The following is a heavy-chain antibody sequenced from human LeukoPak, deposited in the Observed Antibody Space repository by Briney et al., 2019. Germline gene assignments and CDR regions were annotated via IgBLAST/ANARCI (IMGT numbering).Heavy chain of an antibody. CDR1: GFTFSRYG. V-gene: IGHV3-30*02. D-gene: IGHD3-10*01. Sequence: GGSLRLSCAASGFTFSRYGMHWVRQAPIKGLEWVAFIRFDGSTKFCADSVKGRCTISRDNSKNTLYLQMNSLRVEDTAVYFCAKSGGNTSSREFFDSWGQGTLVTVSS. CDR3: AKSGGNTSSREFFDS. CDR2: IRFDGSTK. J-gene: IGHJ4*02.